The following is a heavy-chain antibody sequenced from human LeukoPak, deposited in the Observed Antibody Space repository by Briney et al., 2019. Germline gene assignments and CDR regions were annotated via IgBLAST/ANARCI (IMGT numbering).Heavy chain of an antibody. J-gene: IGHJ5*02. CDR1: NGSFTEYF. V-gene: IGHV4-34*01. D-gene: IGHD3-3*01. Sequence: KSSETLSLTCVVNNGSFTEYFWSWIRQPPGKGLEWIGEVYHSGSTNYNPSLKSRPSISADMSKKQFSLKLNSVTAADTAVYYCAREKFLGRLTRVLDTWGQGTLVTVSS. CDR2: VYHSGST. CDR3: AREKFLGRLTRVLDT.